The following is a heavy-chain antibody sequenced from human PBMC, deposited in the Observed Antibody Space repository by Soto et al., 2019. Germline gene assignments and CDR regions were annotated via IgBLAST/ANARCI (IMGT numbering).Heavy chain of an antibody. CDR2: FDPEDGET. CDR1: GYTLTELS. J-gene: IGHJ6*03. Sequence: ALVKVSCKVSGYTLTELSMHWVRQAPGKGLEWMGGFDPEDGETIYAQKFQGRVTMTEDTSTDTAYMELSSLRSEDTAVYYCATTPPNFTYCSGGSCYSDYYYMDVWGKGTTVTVSS. D-gene: IGHD2-15*01. CDR3: ATTPPNFTYCSGGSCYSDYYYMDV. V-gene: IGHV1-24*01.